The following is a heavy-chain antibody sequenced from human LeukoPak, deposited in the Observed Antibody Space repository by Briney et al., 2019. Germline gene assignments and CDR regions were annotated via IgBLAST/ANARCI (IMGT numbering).Heavy chain of an antibody. CDR3: ARVGRSSVPYYYYGMDV. D-gene: IGHD3-22*01. CDR1: GGSINGYF. Sequence: KPSETLSLTCTVSGGSINGYFWSWIRQPPGKGLEWIGYIYYSGSTNYNPSLKSRVSISVDTSKYQVSLNLSSVTAADTAVYYCARVGRSSVPYYYYGMDVWGQGTTVTVSS. CDR2: IYYSGST. J-gene: IGHJ6*02. V-gene: IGHV4-59*08.